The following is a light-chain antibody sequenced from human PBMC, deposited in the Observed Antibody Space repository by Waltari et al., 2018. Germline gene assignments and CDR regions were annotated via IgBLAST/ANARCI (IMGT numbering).Light chain of an antibody. Sequence: DIQLTQSPSFLSASVGDRVTITCRASQGIISYLAWYQQKPGKAPKVLIYAASTLQSGVPSRFSGSGSGTEFTLTISSLQTEDFATYYCQQLKSYPRTFGQGTKLEIK. CDR1: QGIISY. J-gene: IGKJ2*02. V-gene: IGKV1-9*01. CDR2: AAS. CDR3: QQLKSYPRT.